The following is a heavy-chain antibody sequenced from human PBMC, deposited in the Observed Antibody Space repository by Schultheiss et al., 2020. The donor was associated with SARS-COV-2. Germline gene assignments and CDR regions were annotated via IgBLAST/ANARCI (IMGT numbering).Heavy chain of an antibody. CDR3: ASLIDSSGYYSLDY. V-gene: IGHV4-59*01. CDR1: GASISGYY. D-gene: IGHD3-22*01. CDR2: IYYSGST. Sequence: LETLSLTCTVSGASISGYYWSWIRQPPGKGLEWIGYIYYSGSTNYNPSLKSRVTISVDTSKNQFSLKLSSVTAADTAVYYCASLIDSSGYYSLDYWGQGTLVTVSS. J-gene: IGHJ4*02.